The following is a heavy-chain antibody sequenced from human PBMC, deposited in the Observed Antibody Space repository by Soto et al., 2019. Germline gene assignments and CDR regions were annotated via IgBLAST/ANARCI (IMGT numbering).Heavy chain of an antibody. V-gene: IGHV4-59*01. CDR3: ATSEGYSYGYYYYYGMDV. J-gene: IGHJ6*02. D-gene: IGHD5-18*01. CDR1: GGSISSYY. Sequence: SETLSLTXTVSGGSISSYYWSWIRQPPGKGLEWIGYIYYSGSTNYNPSLKSRVTISVDTSKNQFSLKLSSVTAADTAVYYCATSEGYSYGYYYYYGMDVWGQGTTVTVSS. CDR2: IYYSGST.